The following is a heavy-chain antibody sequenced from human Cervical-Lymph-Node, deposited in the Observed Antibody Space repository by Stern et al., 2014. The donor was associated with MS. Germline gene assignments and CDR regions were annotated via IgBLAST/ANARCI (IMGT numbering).Heavy chain of an antibody. CDR2: MYWDDDS. Sequence: QVTLKESGPTLVKPTQTLTLTCTVSGFSLNTIGVGVGWIRQPPGKALEWLGLMYWDDDSRYSPSLKSGVTITRDTSKDQVVLSMTNMDPVDTARYFCARSRYNYGTTFFDYWGQGTLVTVSS. J-gene: IGHJ4*02. V-gene: IGHV2-5*02. D-gene: IGHD5-18*01. CDR3: ARSRYNYGTTFFDY. CDR1: GFSLNTIGVG.